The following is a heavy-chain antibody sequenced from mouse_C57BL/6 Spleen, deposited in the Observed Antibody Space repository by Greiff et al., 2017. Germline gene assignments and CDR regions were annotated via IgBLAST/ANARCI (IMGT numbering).Heavy chain of an antibody. Sequence: QVQLKQPGAELVKPGASVKMSCKASGYTFTSYWITWVKQRPGQGLEWLGDIYPGSGSTNYNEKFKSKGTLTVDTSSSTAYMQISSLTSEDSAVYYCAREGDYYAMDYWGQGTSVTVSS. J-gene: IGHJ4*01. CDR3: AREGDYYAMDY. V-gene: IGHV1-55*01. CDR1: GYTFTSYW. CDR2: IYPGSGST.